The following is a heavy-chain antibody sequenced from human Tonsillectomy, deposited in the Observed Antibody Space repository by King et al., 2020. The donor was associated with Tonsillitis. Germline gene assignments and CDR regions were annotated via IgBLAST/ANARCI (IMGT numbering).Heavy chain of an antibody. CDR2: ISYDGSYK. CDR3: ASYCSRTSCPMDV. D-gene: IGHD2-2*01. V-gene: IGHV3-30*03. J-gene: IGHJ6*02. CDR1: GFTFSNYG. Sequence: VQLVESGGGVVQPGRSLRLSCAASGFTFSNYGMHWVRQAPGKGLEWVAVISYDGSYKYYADSVKGRFTISRDNSKNTLYLQMKSMRTEDTAVYYCASYCSRTSCPMDVWGQGTTVTVSS.